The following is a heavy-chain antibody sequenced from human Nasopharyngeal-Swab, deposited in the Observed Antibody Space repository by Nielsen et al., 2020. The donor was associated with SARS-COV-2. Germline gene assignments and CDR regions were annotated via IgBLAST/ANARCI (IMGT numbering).Heavy chain of an antibody. D-gene: IGHD4-23*01. CDR2: IWYDGSNK. V-gene: IGHV3-33*01. Sequence: GESLKISCAASGFTFSSYGMHWVRQAPGKGLEWVAVIWYDGSNKYYADSVKGRFTISRDNSKNTLYLQMNSLRAEDTAVYYCARDCSTTGGLDYWGQGALVTVSS. CDR1: GFTFSSYG. CDR3: ARDCSTTGGLDY. J-gene: IGHJ4*02.